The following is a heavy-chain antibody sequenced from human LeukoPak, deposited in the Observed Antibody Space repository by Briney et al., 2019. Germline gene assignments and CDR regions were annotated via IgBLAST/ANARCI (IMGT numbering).Heavy chain of an antibody. Sequence: GESLKISCKGSGYSFTSYWIGWVRQMPGKGLEWMGIIYPGDSDSRYSPSFPGQVTISADKSISTAYLQWSSLKASDTAMYYCARRLDYFDSSGCKAVDAFDIWGQGTMVTVSS. J-gene: IGHJ3*02. CDR1: GYSFTSYW. V-gene: IGHV5-51*01. D-gene: IGHD3-22*01. CDR3: ARRLDYFDSSGCKAVDAFDI. CDR2: IYPGDSDS.